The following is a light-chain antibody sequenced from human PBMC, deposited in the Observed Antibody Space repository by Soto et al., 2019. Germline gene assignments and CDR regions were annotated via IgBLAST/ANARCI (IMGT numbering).Light chain of an antibody. CDR3: AAWDDRMSGRV. V-gene: IGLV1-47*02. CDR1: TANIGKNY. J-gene: IGLJ3*02. CDR2: SDN. Sequence: QSVLTQSPSTSGTPGQRVTISCSGNTANIGKNYVYWYQQFPGTAPKLLIYSDNQRPSWVPDRFSVSKSDTSASLAISGLRSGDEAVYYCAAWDDRMSGRVFGGGTKLTVL.